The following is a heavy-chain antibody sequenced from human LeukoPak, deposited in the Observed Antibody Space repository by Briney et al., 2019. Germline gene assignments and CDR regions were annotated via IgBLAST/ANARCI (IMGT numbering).Heavy chain of an antibody. V-gene: IGHV4-4*09. D-gene: IGHD4-11*01. J-gene: IGHJ4*02. CDR1: GDSISDSY. CDR3: AKQRGYSGTLDS. CDR2: IYSSGTA. Sequence: ASETLSLTCSVSGDSISDSYWRWLRQPPGKGLEWVGFIYSSGTAYYNPSLKSRVTISVDTSKNHFSLKLHSVTAPGTAVYYCAKQRGYSGTLDSWGQGTLVTVSS.